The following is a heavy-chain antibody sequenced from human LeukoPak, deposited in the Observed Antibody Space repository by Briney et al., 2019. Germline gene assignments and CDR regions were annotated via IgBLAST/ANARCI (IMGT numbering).Heavy chain of an antibody. D-gene: IGHD1/OR15-1a*01. J-gene: IGHJ6*03. Sequence: SETLSLTCTVSGGSLSSSSYYWGWIRQAPGKGLEWIGSIYYSGSTYYNPSLKSRVTISVDTSKNQFSLRLSSVTAADTAVYYCARAAGNKHSYYYYYYYMDVWGKGTTVTVSS. CDR3: ARAAGNKHSYYYYYYYMDV. CDR1: GGSLSSSSYY. V-gene: IGHV4-39*07. CDR2: IYYSGST.